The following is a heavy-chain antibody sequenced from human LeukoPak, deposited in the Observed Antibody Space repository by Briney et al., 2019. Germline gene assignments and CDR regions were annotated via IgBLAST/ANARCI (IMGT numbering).Heavy chain of an antibody. CDR1: GRTFSSYA. CDR3: ASGSSGYGYYYYMDV. D-gene: IGHD5-12*01. CDR2: LIPIFGTA. J-gene: IGHJ6*03. V-gene: IGHV1-69*01. Sequence: SVKLSCKASGRTFSSYAISWVRQAPGQGLEWMGGLIPIFGTANYAQKFQGRVTITADESTSTAYMALSSLRSEDTAVYYCASGSSGYGYYYYMDVWGKGTTVTVSS.